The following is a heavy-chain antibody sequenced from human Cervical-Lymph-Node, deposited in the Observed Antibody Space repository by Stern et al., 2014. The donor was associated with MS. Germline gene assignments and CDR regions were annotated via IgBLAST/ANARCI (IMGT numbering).Heavy chain of an antibody. CDR1: GYTFTIYA. V-gene: IGHV1-3*01. CDR2: MNPGNGNT. Sequence: QVQLVQSGAEVTKPGASVKVSCKASGYTFTIYALHWVRQAPGQRLEWMGWMNPGNGNTKYSQKFQGRVTITRDTSANTAYMALSGLRSEDTAVYYCARLVYDSGRYDAFDLWGQGTLVTVSS. J-gene: IGHJ3*01. D-gene: IGHD3-10*01. CDR3: ARLVYDSGRYDAFDL.